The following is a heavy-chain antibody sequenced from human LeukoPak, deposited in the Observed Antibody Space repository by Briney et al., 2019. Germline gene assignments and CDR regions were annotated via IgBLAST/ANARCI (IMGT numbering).Heavy chain of an antibody. CDR1: GFTFSSYG. J-gene: IGHJ6*04. V-gene: IGHV3-48*04. CDR3: AELGITMIGGV. Sequence: GGSLRLSCAASGFTFSSYGMSWVRQAPGKVLEWVSAISSSGSTIYYADSVKGRFTISRDNAKNSLYLQMNSLRAEDTAVYYCAELGITMIGGVWGKGTTVTISS. D-gene: IGHD3-10*02. CDR2: ISSSGSTI.